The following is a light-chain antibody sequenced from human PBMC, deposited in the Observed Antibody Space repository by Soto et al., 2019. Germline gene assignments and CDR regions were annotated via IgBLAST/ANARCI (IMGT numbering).Light chain of an antibody. CDR2: GSS. J-gene: IGKJ2*01. Sequence: EIVMTQSPATLSVSPGERATLSCRASQSVRSNLAWYQQKPGQAPRLLIFGSSTRATGIPARLSGSGSGTAVTLTLTSLQSEDFAVYFWQQYDNWPPVTFGQGTKLDI. V-gene: IGKV3-15*01. CDR1: QSVRSN. CDR3: QQYDNWPPVT.